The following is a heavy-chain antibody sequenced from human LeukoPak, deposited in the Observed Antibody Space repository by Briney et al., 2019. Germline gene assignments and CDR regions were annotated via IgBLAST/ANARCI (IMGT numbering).Heavy chain of an antibody. CDR3: AKEAGSGWSYFDC. D-gene: IGHD6-19*01. J-gene: IGHJ4*02. Sequence: PGGSLRLSCAASGFTFSSYGMSWVCQAPGKGLEWVSGISASGDYTYYADSVRGRFTVSRDSSKNTLYLQLNSLRADDTAVYSCAKEAGSGWSYFDCWGQGTLVTVSS. CDR2: ISASGDYT. CDR1: GFTFSSYG. V-gene: IGHV3-23*01.